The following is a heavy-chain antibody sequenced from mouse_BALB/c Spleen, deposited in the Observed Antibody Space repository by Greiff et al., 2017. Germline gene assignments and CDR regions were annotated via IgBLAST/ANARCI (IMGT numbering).Heavy chain of an antibody. V-gene: IGHV5-4*02. CDR2: ISDGGSYT. J-gene: IGHJ2*01. D-gene: IGHD2-4*01. Sequence: DVHLVESGGGLVKPGGSLKLSCAASGFTFSDYYMYWVRQTPEKRLEWVATISDGGSYTYYPDSVKGRFTISRDNAKNNLYLQMSSLKSEDTAMYYCAREDDYDGYWGQGTTLTVSS. CDR3: AREDDYDGY. CDR1: GFTFSDYY.